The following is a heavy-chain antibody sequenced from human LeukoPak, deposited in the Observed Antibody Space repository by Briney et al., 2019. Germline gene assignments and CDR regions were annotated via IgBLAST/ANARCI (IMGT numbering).Heavy chain of an antibody. CDR1: GGSISSSSYY. Sequence: SETLSLTCTVSGGSISSSSYYWGWIRQPPGKGLEWIGSIYYSGSTYYNPSLKSRVTISVDTSKNQFSLKLSSVTAADTAVYYCARDGTHYWGQGTLVTVSS. CDR3: ARDGTHY. V-gene: IGHV4-39*07. D-gene: IGHD1-1*01. CDR2: IYYSGST. J-gene: IGHJ4*02.